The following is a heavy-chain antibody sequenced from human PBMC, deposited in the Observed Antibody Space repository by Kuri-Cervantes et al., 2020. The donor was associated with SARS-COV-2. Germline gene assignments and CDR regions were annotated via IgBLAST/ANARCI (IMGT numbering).Heavy chain of an antibody. J-gene: IGHJ6*02. CDR1: GYSISSGYY. CDR3: ARVPFGVVINYYYYGMDV. Sequence: SETLPLTCAVSGYSISSGYYWGWIRQPPGKGLEWIGSIYHSGSTYNNPSIKSRVTISVDTSKNQFSLKLSSVTAADTAVYYCARVPFGVVINYYYYGMDVWGQETTVTVSS. CDR2: IYHSGST. D-gene: IGHD3-3*01. V-gene: IGHV4-38-2*01.